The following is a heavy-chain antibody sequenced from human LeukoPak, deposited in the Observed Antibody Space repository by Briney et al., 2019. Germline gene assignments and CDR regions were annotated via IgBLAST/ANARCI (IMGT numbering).Heavy chain of an antibody. D-gene: IGHD6-19*01. Sequence: PGGSLRLSCAAPGFMFHDYAIHWVRQARGEGVEWVSLISGDGGSTFYADSVKGRFTISRDNSKNSLYLQMNSLRSDDTALYYCARESESSGWYDYWGQGTLVTVSS. CDR3: ARESESSGWYDY. CDR2: ISGDGGST. V-gene: IGHV3-43*02. J-gene: IGHJ4*02. CDR1: GFMFHDYA.